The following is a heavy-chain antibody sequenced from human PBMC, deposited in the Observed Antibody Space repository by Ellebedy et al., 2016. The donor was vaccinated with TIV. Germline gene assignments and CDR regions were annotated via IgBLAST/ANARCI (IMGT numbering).Heavy chain of an antibody. J-gene: IGHJ5*02. CDR3: ATSAGGDLVGWFDP. V-gene: IGHV1-24*01. D-gene: IGHD2-21*02. Sequence: ASVKVSXXVSGYTLTDLSMHWVRQAPGKGLEWMGGFDPEDGETIYAQKFQGRVTMTEDTSTDTAYMELSSLRSEDTAVYYCATSAGGDLVGWFDPWGQGTLVTVSS. CDR1: GYTLTDLS. CDR2: FDPEDGET.